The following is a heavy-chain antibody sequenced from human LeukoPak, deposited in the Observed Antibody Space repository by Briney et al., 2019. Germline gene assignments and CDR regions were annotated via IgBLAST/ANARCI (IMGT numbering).Heavy chain of an antibody. Sequence: PGGSLRLSCAASGFSLSNYWMSWVRQAPGKGLEWVANINQDGSDKYYVVSVMGRFTISKDNAKNSVYLQMNSLRPEDTAIYYCAWYGVTHGLDVWGQGTTVTVSS. V-gene: IGHV3-7*01. D-gene: IGHD3-10*01. CDR2: INQDGSDK. CDR1: GFSLSNYW. CDR3: AWYGVTHGLDV. J-gene: IGHJ6*02.